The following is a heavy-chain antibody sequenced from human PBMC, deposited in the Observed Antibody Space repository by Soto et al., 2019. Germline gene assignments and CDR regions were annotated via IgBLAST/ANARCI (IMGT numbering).Heavy chain of an antibody. Sequence: SVSNAWMNWVRQAPGKGLEWVGRIKSKTDGGTTDDAAPVKGRFSISRDDSKNTLYLQMNSLKTEDTAVYYCTTSPTYYDFWRGYYTLLYYGMDVWGQGTTVTVSS. V-gene: IGHV3-15*07. CDR3: TTSPTYYDFWRGYYTLLYYGMDV. CDR2: IKSKTDGGTT. CDR1: SVSNAW. D-gene: IGHD3-3*01. J-gene: IGHJ6*02.